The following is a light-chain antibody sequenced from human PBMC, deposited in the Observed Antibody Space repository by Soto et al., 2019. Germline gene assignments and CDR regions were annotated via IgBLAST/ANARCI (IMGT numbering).Light chain of an antibody. V-gene: IGLV2-14*01. CDR2: DVT. Sequence: QSALTQPASVSGSPGQSITISCTGTSSDVGGYNYVSWYQQHPGKAPKLMIYDVTDRPSGVSSRFSGSKSGNTASLTISGLQAEDEADYYCSSYTRRNTVVFGGGTKLTVL. CDR1: SSDVGGYNY. J-gene: IGLJ2*01. CDR3: SSYTRRNTVV.